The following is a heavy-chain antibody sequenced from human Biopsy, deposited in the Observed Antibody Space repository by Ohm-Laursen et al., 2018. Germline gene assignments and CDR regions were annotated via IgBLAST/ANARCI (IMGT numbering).Heavy chain of an antibody. Sequence: SETLSLTCTLSGASVRSHFLTWIRQPPGKGLQWIGSISNSGTTKSSPSLKSRVNISLRTSKNQLSLKRTSVTAADTAVYYCARLSTLFGVADFTDDWGQGTLVTVSS. D-gene: IGHD3-3*01. V-gene: IGHV4-59*08. J-gene: IGHJ4*02. CDR3: ARLSTLFGVADFTDD. CDR2: ISNSGTT. CDR1: GASVRSHF.